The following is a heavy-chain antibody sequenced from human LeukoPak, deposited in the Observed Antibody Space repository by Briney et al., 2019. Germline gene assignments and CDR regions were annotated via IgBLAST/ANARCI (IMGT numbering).Heavy chain of an antibody. J-gene: IGHJ4*02. CDR3: AGYCSGGSCYPGHFDY. D-gene: IGHD2-15*01. CDR1: GYSTSSGYY. Sequence: PSETLSLTCAVSGYSTSSGYYWGWIRQPPGKGLEWIGSIYHSGSTYYNPSLKSRVTISVDTSKNQFSLKLSSVTAADTAVYYCAGYCSGGSCYPGHFDYWGQGTLVTVSS. CDR2: IYHSGST. V-gene: IGHV4-38-2*01.